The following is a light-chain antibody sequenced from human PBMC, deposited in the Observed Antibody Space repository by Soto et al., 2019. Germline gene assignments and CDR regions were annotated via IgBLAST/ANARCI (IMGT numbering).Light chain of an antibody. V-gene: IGLV2-23*02. Sequence: QSVLTQPASVSGSPGQSITISCTGTSSEVGSYNLVSWYQQHPGKAPKLMIYEVSKRPSGVSNRFSGSKSGNTASLTISGLQAEDEADYYCCSYAGSSTFFGTGTKVTV. J-gene: IGLJ1*01. CDR3: CSYAGSSTF. CDR1: SSEVGSYNL. CDR2: EVS.